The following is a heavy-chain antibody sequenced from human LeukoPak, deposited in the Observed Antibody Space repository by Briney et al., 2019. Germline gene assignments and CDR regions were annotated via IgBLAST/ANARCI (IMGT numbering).Heavy chain of an antibody. J-gene: IGHJ3*02. V-gene: IGHV1-8*03. CDR3: AREADLPAATNDAFDI. CDR2: MNPNSGNT. D-gene: IGHD2-2*01. Sequence: GASVKVSCKASGYTFTSYDINWVRQATGQGLEWMGWMNPNSGNTGYAQKFQGRVTITRNTSISTAYMELSRLRSDDTAVYYCAREADLPAATNDAFDIWGQGTMVTVSS. CDR1: GYTFTSYD.